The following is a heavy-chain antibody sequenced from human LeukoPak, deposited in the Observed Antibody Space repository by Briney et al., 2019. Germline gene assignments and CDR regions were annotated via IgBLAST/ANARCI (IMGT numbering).Heavy chain of an antibody. Sequence: GGSLRLSCAASGFTFSSYAMSWVRQAPGKRLEWVSAISGSGGSTYYADSVEGRFTISRDNSKNTLYLQMNSLRAEDTAVYYCAKLGGSTDAFDIWGQGTMVTVSS. CDR2: ISGSGGST. D-gene: IGHD1-26*01. V-gene: IGHV3-23*01. J-gene: IGHJ3*02. CDR1: GFTFSSYA. CDR3: AKLGGSTDAFDI.